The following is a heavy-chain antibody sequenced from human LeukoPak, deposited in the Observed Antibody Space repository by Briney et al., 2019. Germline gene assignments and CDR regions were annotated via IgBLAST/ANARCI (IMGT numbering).Heavy chain of an antibody. CDR3: TADVPSSGAGEFDF. Sequence: GGSVRLSCAASGFTFSHAWMSWVRQAPGKGLEWVARIQTKTGGETTDYPAPVKGTFTISRDDSQNTVYLQMNSLKTEDTAVYYCTADVPSSGAGEFDFWGQGTLDPVSS. CDR2: IQTKTGGETT. V-gene: IGHV3-15*01. D-gene: IGHD3-16*01. J-gene: IGHJ4*02. CDR1: GFTFSHAW.